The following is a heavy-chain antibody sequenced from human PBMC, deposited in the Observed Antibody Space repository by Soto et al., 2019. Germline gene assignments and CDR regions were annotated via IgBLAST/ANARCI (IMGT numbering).Heavy chain of an antibody. V-gene: IGHV3-15*07. D-gene: IGHD2-21*02. CDR2: IKSKTDGGTT. CDR1: GFTFSNAW. CDR3: TTDPPHVVVTADDAFDI. J-gene: IGHJ3*02. Sequence: EVQLVESGGGLVKPGGSLRLSCAASGFTFSNAWMNWVRQAPGKGLEWVGRIKSKTDGGTTDYAAPVKGRFTISRDDSKNTLYLQMNSLKTEDTAVYYCTTDPPHVVVTADDAFDIWGQGTMVTVSS.